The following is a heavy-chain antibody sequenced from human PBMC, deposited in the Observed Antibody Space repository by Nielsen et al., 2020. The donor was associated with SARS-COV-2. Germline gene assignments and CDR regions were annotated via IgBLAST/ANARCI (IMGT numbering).Heavy chain of an antibody. Sequence: SETLSLTCTVSGGSISSYYWSWIRQPPGKGLEWIGYIYYSGSTNYNPSLKSRVTISVDTSKNQFSLKLSSVTAADTAVYYCARVGIQLKGPKGAFDIWGQGTMVTVSS. CDR2: IYYSGST. D-gene: IGHD5-18*01. CDR3: ARVGIQLKGPKGAFDI. J-gene: IGHJ3*02. CDR1: GGSISSYY. V-gene: IGHV4-59*01.